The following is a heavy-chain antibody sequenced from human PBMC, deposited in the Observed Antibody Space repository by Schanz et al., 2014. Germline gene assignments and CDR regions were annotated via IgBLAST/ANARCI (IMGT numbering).Heavy chain of an antibody. J-gene: IGHJ6*02. CDR1: GITFSDYA. CDR3: XXXXXAHHLTGRSGCLSSFPF. V-gene: IGHV3-23*01. Sequence: EVQLLESGGALEQPGGSLRLSCAASGITFSDYAMSWVRQAPGKGLEWVSTIASGGSHTFYADSVTGRFTISGDNSKNTLVXXXXXLRVEDTAIYYXXXXXXAHHLTGRSGCLSSFPFWGQGTTV. D-gene: IGHD3-16*02. CDR2: IASGGSHT.